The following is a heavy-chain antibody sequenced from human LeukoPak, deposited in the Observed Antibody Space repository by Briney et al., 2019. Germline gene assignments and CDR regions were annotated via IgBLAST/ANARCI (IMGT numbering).Heavy chain of an antibody. V-gene: IGHV3-15*01. D-gene: IGHD3-10*01. CDR2: IKSKTDGGTT. CDR1: GFTVSNDY. Sequence: GGSLRLSCAASGFTVSNDYMAWVRQDPGKGLEWVGRIKSKTDGGTTDYAAPVKGRFTISRDDSKNTLYLQMNSLKTEDTAVYYCTTGGITMVRGVILYYFDYWGQGTLVTVSS. J-gene: IGHJ4*02. CDR3: TTGGITMVRGVILYYFDY.